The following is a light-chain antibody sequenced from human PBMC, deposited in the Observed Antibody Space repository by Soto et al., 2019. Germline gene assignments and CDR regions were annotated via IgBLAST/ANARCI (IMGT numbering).Light chain of an antibody. CDR1: SSNIGSNT. Sequence: QSVLTQPPSASGTPGQSVTISCSGSSSNIGSNTVNWYQQLPGTAPQLLIYSNNQRPSGVPDRFSGSKSGTSASLAISGLQSEDEADYYCAAWDDSLNGWVFGGGTQLTVL. J-gene: IGLJ3*02. CDR2: SNN. CDR3: AAWDDSLNGWV. V-gene: IGLV1-44*01.